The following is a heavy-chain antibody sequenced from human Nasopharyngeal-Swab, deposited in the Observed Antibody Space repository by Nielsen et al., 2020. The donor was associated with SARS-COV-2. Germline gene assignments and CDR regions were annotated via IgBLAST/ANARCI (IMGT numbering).Heavy chain of an antibody. J-gene: IGHJ4*02. CDR2: ISYDGSNK. V-gene: IGHV3-30-3*01. D-gene: IGHD3-10*01. Sequence: GESLKISCAASGFTFSSYAMHWVRQAPGKGLEWVAVISYDGSNKYYADSVKGRFTISRDNSKNTLYLQMNSLRAEDTAVYYCARDLGSRFGEMYLYYFDYWGQGTLVHRLL. CDR1: GFTFSSYA. CDR3: ARDLGSRFGEMYLYYFDY.